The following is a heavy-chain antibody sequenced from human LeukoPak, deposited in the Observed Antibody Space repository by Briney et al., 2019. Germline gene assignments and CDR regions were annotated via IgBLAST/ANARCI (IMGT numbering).Heavy chain of an antibody. Sequence: GGSLRLSCAASGFTFSSYWMRRVRRAPGKGLEWVSAISGSGGSTYYADSVKGRFTISRDNSKNTLYLQMNSLRAEDTAVYYCAKDWTRRIAAAGWFDPWGQGTLVTVSS. J-gene: IGHJ5*02. D-gene: IGHD6-13*01. CDR1: GFTFSSYW. V-gene: IGHV3-23*01. CDR2: ISGSGGST. CDR3: AKDWTRRIAAAGWFDP.